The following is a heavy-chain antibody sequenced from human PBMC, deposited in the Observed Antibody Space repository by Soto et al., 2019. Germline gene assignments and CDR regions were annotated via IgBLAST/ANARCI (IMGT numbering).Heavy chain of an antibody. D-gene: IGHD1-26*01. CDR1: GFNFGVYS. V-gene: IGHV3-23*01. CDR2: IYGSAARI. J-gene: IGHJ4*02. CDR3: EKDITPDNAWDRDS. Sequence: EVQLLESGGGLVQPGGSLRISCAASGFNFGVYSMNWVRQTPGRGLEWVAAIYGSAARIYYAVSVKGRFTISRDNSQNILDLQINSLRAEDTAIYDCEKDITPDNAWDRDSWGQGTLVLVSS.